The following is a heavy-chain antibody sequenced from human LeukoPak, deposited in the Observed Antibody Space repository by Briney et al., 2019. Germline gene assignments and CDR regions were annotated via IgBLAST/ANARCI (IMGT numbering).Heavy chain of an antibody. D-gene: IGHD6-13*01. CDR1: GFTFSSHA. J-gene: IGHJ4*02. V-gene: IGHV3-23*01. CDR3: AKATYSSSWNLYFDF. Sequence: GESLRLSCAASGFTFSSHAMSWVRQAPGKGLGWVASISGSGYSTYYADSVKGRFTISTDNPKNTVFLRMNSPRAEDTAVYYCAKATYSSSWNLYFDFWGQGTLVTVSS. CDR2: ISGSGYST.